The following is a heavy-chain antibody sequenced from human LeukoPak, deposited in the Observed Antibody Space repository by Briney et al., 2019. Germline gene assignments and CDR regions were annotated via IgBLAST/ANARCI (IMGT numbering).Heavy chain of an antibody. V-gene: IGHV4-59*04. Sequence: PGGTLRLSCAASGFTFSSYEMNWIRQAPGKGLEWVASIFHSGSTYYNPSLKSRVTMSVDTSKNQFSLSLSSVTAADTAVYYCYRFGYPVDDWGQGSLVIVSS. D-gene: IGHD5-18*01. CDR2: IFHSGST. J-gene: IGHJ4*02. CDR1: GFTFSSYE. CDR3: YRFGYPVDD.